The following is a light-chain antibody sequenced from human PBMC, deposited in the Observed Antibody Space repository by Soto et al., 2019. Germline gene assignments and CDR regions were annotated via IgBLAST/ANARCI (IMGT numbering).Light chain of an antibody. Sequence: QSVLTQPASVSGSPGESITISCTGTSSDVGSYNLVSWYQHHPGKAPKLILYEVSERPSGVSNRFSGSKSGNTASLTISGLQAEDEADYYCCSYAGSSTFYVFGTGTKVTVL. V-gene: IGLV2-23*02. CDR2: EVS. J-gene: IGLJ1*01. CDR1: SSDVGSYNL. CDR3: CSYAGSSTFYV.